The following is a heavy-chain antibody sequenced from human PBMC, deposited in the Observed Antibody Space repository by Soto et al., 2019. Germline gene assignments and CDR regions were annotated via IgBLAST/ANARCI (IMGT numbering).Heavy chain of an antibody. CDR2: FFIGGNT. V-gene: IGHV4-39*07. CDR1: GGSISSSTYY. Sequence: SETLSLTCTVSGGSISSSTYYWGWMRQPPGKGLEWIASFFIGGNTYYNPSLKSRVTISVDTSKNQFSLKLSSVTAADTAVYYCARVGDYYDSSGYPAAYWGQGTLVTVSS. D-gene: IGHD3-22*01. J-gene: IGHJ4*02. CDR3: ARVGDYYDSSGYPAAY.